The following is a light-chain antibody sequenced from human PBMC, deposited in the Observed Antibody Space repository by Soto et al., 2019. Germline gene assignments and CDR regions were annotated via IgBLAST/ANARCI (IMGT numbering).Light chain of an antibody. CDR1: QSVSSSY. J-gene: IGKJ5*01. CDR2: GAS. V-gene: IGKV3-20*01. Sequence: EIVLTQSPGTLSLSPGERATLSCRASQSVSSSYLAWYQQKPGQAPRLLIYGASSRATGIPDRFSDSGSGTDFTLTISRLEPEDFAVYYCQQYGRSPPFGQGTRLEIK. CDR3: QQYGRSPP.